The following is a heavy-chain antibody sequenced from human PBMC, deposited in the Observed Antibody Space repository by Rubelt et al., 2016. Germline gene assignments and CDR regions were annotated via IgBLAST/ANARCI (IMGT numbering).Heavy chain of an antibody. D-gene: IGHD6-13*01. CDR3: ARVMGIAAGGTDY. CDR2: IYYSGGS. Sequence: QLQLQESGPGLVKPSETLSLTCTVSGGSISSGGYYWSWIRQHPGKGLEWIGYIYYSGGSYYNPSLKCRVTILVDTSKNQFSLKLGSVTAADTAVYYCARVMGIAAGGTDYWGQGTLVTVSS. CDR1: GGSISSGGYY. V-gene: IGHV4-31*03. J-gene: IGHJ4*02.